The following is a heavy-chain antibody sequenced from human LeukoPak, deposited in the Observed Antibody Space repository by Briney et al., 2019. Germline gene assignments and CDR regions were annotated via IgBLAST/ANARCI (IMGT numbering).Heavy chain of an antibody. V-gene: IGHV1-18*01. CDR3: ARSTPDAFDI. J-gene: IGHJ3*02. Sequence: ASVKVSCKASGGTFSSYAISWVRQAPGQGLEWMGWISAYNGNTNYAQKLQGRVTMTTDTSTSTAYMELRSLRSDDTAVYYCARSTPDAFDIWGQGTMVTVSS. CDR1: GGTFSSYA. CDR2: ISAYNGNT.